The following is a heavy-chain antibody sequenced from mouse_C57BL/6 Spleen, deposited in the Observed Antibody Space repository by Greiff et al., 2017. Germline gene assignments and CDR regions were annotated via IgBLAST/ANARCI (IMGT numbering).Heavy chain of an antibody. CDR1: GYTFTSYW. CDR2: IHPNSGST. V-gene: IGHV1-64*01. CDR3: ARSSSRPDWYFDV. J-gene: IGHJ1*03. Sequence: VQLQQPGAELVKPGASVKLSCKASGYTFTSYWMHWVKQRPGQGLEWIGMIHPNSGSTNYNEKFKSKATLTVDKSSSTAYMQLSSLTSEDSAVYYCARSSSRPDWYFDVWGTGTTVTVSS. D-gene: IGHD1-1*01.